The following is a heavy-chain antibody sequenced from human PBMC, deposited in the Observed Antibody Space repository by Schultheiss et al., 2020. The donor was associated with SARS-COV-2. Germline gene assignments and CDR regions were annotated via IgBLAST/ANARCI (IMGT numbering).Heavy chain of an antibody. J-gene: IGHJ6*02. CDR1: GFSFSDHY. V-gene: IGHV3-23*01. CDR2: ISASAFST. CDR3: ARDSGGYSSSSGNNNYYGLDV. D-gene: IGHD6-6*01. Sequence: GESLKISCGASGFSFSDHYMTWIRQTPGKGLEGVAAISASAFSTYYADSMKGRFTVSRDNSKSTLYLQMSSLRAEDTAVYYCARDSGGYSSSSGNNNYYGLDVWGQGTTVTVSS.